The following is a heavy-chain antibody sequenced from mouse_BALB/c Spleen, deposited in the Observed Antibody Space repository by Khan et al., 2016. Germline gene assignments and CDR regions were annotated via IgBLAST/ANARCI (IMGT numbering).Heavy chain of an antibody. CDR3: ARSYYGYFAMDY. Sequence: QVQLQQSGTELPRPGASVKLSCKASGYTFTDYYLHWVKQRTGQGLEWIGEIFPGSGSTYYNEKFKGKASLTADTSSSTAYMQLSSLTSKDSAVYYCARSYYGYFAMDYWGHGASVTVSS. CDR2: IFPGSGST. V-gene: IGHV1-77*01. CDR1: GYTFTDYY. D-gene: IGHD1-2*01. J-gene: IGHJ4*01.